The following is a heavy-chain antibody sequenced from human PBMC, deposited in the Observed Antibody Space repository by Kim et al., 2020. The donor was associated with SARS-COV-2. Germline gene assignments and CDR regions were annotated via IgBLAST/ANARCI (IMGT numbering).Heavy chain of an antibody. V-gene: IGHV3-23*01. J-gene: IGHJ4*02. CDR3: AKVEAVAIYFDY. CDR1: GFTFSSYA. Sequence: GGSLRLSCAASGFTFSSYAMSWVRQAPGKGLEWVSAISGSGGSTYYADSVKGRFTISRDNSKNTLYLQTNSLRAEDTAVYYCAKVEAVAIYFDYWGQGTLVTVSS. D-gene: IGHD6-19*01. CDR2: ISGSGGST.